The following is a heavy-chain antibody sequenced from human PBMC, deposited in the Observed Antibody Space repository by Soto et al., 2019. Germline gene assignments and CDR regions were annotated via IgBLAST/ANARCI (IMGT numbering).Heavy chain of an antibody. D-gene: IGHD3-10*01. J-gene: IGHJ4*02. Sequence: QLQLQESGPGLVKPSETLSLTCAVSGASISRTGFHWGWIRQPPGQGLEWIGSIYEGETTFYNSSLKSRVTISADPSKNHFSLKLSSVTAADTAVYYCARRGSGHTFDYWGQGTLVTVSS. CDR3: ARRGSGHTFDY. CDR2: IYEGETT. V-gene: IGHV4-39*01. CDR1: GASISRTGFH.